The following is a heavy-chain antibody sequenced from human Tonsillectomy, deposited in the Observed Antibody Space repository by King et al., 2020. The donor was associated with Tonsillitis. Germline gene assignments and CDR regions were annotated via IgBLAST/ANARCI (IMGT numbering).Heavy chain of an antibody. CDR2: IFHSGNT. D-gene: IGHD6-19*01. CDR1: GGSVSSIFYY. Sequence: QLQESGPGLMKPSETLSLTCTVSGGSVSSIFYYWAWIRQPPGQGLEWIGSIFHSGNTYYSPSLKSRVTISVDTSKNQFSLRLNSVTATDTAVYYCARQSHSSGWYYDYWGQGALVTVSS. J-gene: IGHJ4*02. CDR3: ARQSHSSGWYYDY. V-gene: IGHV4-39*01.